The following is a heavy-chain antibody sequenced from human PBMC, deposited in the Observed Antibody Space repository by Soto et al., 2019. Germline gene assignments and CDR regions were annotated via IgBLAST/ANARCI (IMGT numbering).Heavy chain of an antibody. CDR3: AEMDLAPANLDY. Sequence: EVQLLESGGGLVQPGGSLRISCAASGFTFSTYAMGWVRQAPGKGLEWVSAISNSGGSIYYADTVKGRFTVSRDNSKTTLHVQTISLRVEDTAVYNCAEMDLAPANLDYWGQGTMVTVSS. J-gene: IGHJ4*02. V-gene: IGHV3-23*01. CDR2: ISNSGGSI. CDR1: GFTFSTYA. D-gene: IGHD5-12*01.